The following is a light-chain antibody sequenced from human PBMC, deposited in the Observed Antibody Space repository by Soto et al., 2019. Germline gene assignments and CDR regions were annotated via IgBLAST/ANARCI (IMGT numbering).Light chain of an antibody. CDR3: QQYKDWPPYT. CDR2: DAS. CDR1: QNVDSF. Sequence: EILLTQSPVTLSVSPGERATLSCRATQNVDSFVAWYQQKPGQAPRLLIHDASNRATGVAARFSGSGSGTEFTLTISSLQSEDFAIYYCQQYKDWPPYTFGQGTKVEIK. V-gene: IGKV3-15*01. J-gene: IGKJ2*01.